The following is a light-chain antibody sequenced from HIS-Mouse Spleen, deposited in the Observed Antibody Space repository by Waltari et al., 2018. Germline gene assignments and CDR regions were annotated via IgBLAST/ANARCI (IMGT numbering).Light chain of an antibody. V-gene: IGLV3-25*03. CDR1: ALPKQY. CDR2: KDS. Sequence: SYELTQPPSVSVSPGQTARITCSGDALPKQYAYWYQQKPGQAPVLVIYKDSVRPSGIPARFSGSSSGKTVTLTISGVQAEDEADYYCQSADSSGTYWVFGGGTKLTVL. J-gene: IGLJ3*02. CDR3: QSADSSGTYWV.